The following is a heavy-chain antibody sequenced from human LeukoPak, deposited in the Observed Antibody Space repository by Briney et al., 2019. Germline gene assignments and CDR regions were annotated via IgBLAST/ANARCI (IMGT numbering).Heavy chain of an antibody. CDR1: GFTFSSYW. CDR2: IKQDGSEK. J-gene: IGHJ4*02. Sequence: GGSLRLSCAASGFTFSSYWMSWVRQAPGKGLEWVANIKQDGSEKYYVDSVKGRFTISRDNAKNSLYLQMNSLRAEDTAVYYCARDYRSSSGWTVDYWGQGTLVTVSS. V-gene: IGHV3-7*01. CDR3: ARDYRSSSGWTVDY. D-gene: IGHD6-19*01.